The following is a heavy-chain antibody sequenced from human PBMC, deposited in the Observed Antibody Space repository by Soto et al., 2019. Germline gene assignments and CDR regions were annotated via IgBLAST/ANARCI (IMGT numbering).Heavy chain of an antibody. J-gene: IGHJ4*02. D-gene: IGHD4-17*01. CDR3: ARTLYGDNVHY. Sequence: QVQLVQSGAEVKKPGASVKVSCKASGYTFTSYDINWVRQATGQGLEWMGWMNPNSGNTGYAQKFQGRITMTRNTSISTAYMRRASLRSEDTAVYCCARTLYGDNVHYWGQGTLVTVSS. CDR2: MNPNSGNT. CDR1: GYTFTSYD. V-gene: IGHV1-8*01.